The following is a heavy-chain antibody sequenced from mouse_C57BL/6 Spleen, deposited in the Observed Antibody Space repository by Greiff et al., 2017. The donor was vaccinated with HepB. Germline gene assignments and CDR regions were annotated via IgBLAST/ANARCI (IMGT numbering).Heavy chain of an antibody. CDR2: IWSGGST. Sequence: VQVVESGPGLVQPSQSLSITCTVSGFSLTSYGVHWVRQSPGKGLEWLGVIWSGGSTDYNAAFISRLSISKDNSKSQVFFKMNSLQADDTAIYYCAGSLTQYFDVWGTGTTVTVSS. V-gene: IGHV2-2*01. CDR3: AGSLTQYFDV. CDR1: GFSLTSYG. J-gene: IGHJ1*03.